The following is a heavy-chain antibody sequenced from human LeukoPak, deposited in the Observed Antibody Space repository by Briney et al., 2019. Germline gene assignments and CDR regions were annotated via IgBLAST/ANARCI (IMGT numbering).Heavy chain of an antibody. J-gene: IGHJ3*02. CDR1: GFTISSYT. D-gene: IGHD4-17*01. CDR3: AKEHDYGDYEYAFDI. V-gene: IGHV3-21*04. CDR2: ISSSSSYI. Sequence: PGGSLRLSCAASGFTISSYTMNWVRQAPGKGLEWVSAISSSSSYIDHADSVKGRFTISRDNAKNSLYLQMNSLRAEDTAVYYCAKEHDYGDYEYAFDIWGQGTMVTVSS.